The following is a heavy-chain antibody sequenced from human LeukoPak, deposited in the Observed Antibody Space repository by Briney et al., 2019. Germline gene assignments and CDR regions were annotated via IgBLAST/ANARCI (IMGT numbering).Heavy chain of an antibody. CDR1: GYSISSGYY. V-gene: IGHV4-38-2*02. Sequence: PSETLSLSCTVSGYSISSGYYCGWIRQPPGKGLEWIGTFYHSGRTYYTSPLRSRVTTSVDTSKNQFSLKLSSVTAADTAFYYCVRGGELRYFDSWGQGAMVAVSS. CDR2: FYHSGRT. J-gene: IGHJ4*02. D-gene: IGHD1-26*01. CDR3: VRGGELRYFDS.